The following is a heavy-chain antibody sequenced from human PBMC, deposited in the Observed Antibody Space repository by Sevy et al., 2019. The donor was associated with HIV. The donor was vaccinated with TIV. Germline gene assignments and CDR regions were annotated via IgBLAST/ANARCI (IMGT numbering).Heavy chain of an antibody. Sequence: GGSLRLSCVASGLTFSIYSMNWVRQAPGKGLEWVSSINAISSNIYYADSVKGRFTISRDNAENSLYLQMNSVRAEDTAVYYCARDLFSGGNAVYGYWGQGTLVTVSS. V-gene: IGHV3-21*01. J-gene: IGHJ4*02. CDR1: GLTFSIYS. CDR2: INAISSNI. D-gene: IGHD2-15*01. CDR3: ARDLFSGGNAVYGY.